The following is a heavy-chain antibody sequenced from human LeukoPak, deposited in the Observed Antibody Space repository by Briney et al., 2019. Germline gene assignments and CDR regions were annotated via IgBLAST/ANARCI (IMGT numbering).Heavy chain of an antibody. V-gene: IGHV3-30*18. J-gene: IGHJ6*02. CDR3: AKGIKTEYYYYGMDV. Sequence: GRPLRLSCAASGFTFSSYGMHWVRQAPGKGLEWVAVISYDGSNKYYADSVKGRFTISGDNSKNTLYLQMNSLRAEDTAVYYCAKGIKTEYYYYGMDVWGQGTTVTVSS. CDR1: GFTFSSYG. CDR2: ISYDGSNK. D-gene: IGHD3-10*01.